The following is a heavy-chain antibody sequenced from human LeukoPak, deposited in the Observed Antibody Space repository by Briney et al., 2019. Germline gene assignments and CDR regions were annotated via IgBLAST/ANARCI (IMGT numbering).Heavy chain of an antibody. CDR2: IYYSGST. D-gene: IGHD3-10*01. CDR1: GGSNSSGDYY. CDR3: AREGTYYYGSGSYEFDP. Sequence: SETLSLTCTVSGGSNSSGDYYWSWIRQPPGKGLEWIGYIYYSGSTYYNPSLKSRVTISVDTSKNQFSLKLSSVTAADTAVYYCAREGTYYYGSGSYEFDPWGQGTLVTVSS. V-gene: IGHV4-30-4*01. J-gene: IGHJ5*02.